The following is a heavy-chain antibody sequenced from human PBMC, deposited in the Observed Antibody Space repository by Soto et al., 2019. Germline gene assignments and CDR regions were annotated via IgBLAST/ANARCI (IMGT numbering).Heavy chain of an antibody. CDR1: GGTFSSYA. CDR2: IIPIFGTA. D-gene: IGHD2-2*01. V-gene: IGHV1-69*13. J-gene: IGHJ6*02. Sequence: SVKVSCKAFGGTFSSYAISWVRQAPGQGLEWMGGIIPIFGTANYAQKFQGRVTITADESTSTAYMELSSLRSEDTAVYYCARWPRPRSIVVVPAAPPDYYGMDVWGQGTTVTVSS. CDR3: ARWPRPRSIVVVPAAPPDYYGMDV.